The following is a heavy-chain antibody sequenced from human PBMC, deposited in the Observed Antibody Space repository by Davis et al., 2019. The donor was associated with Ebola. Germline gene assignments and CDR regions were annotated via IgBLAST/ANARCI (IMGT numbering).Heavy chain of an antibody. Sequence: GESLKISCVASGFTVSSDYMSWVRQAPGKGLEWVSVIYSGGSTYYADSVKGRFTISRHSSENTVFLQMNSLRPDDTAVYYCARDRGGLYGSGSYILSGFDYWGQGTLVTVSS. D-gene: IGHD3-10*01. CDR3: ARDRGGLYGSGSYILSGFDY. V-gene: IGHV3-53*04. CDR2: IYSGGST. CDR1: GFTVSSDY. J-gene: IGHJ4*02.